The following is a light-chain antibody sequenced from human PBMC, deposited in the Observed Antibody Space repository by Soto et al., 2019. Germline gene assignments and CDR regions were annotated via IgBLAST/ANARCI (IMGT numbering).Light chain of an antibody. CDR3: SSYTTSSTWV. Sequence: QSALTQPASVSGSPGQSITISCTGTSSDVGAYNYVSWYQQEPGKAPKLMIYEVSNRPSGVSNRFSGSKSDNTASLTISGLQAEDEADYYCSSYTTSSTWVFGGGTKLTVL. CDR2: EVS. V-gene: IGLV2-14*01. CDR1: SSDVGAYNY. J-gene: IGLJ3*02.